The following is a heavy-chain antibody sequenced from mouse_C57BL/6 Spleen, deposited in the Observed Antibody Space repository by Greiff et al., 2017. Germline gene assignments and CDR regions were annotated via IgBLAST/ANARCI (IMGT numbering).Heavy chain of an antibody. CDR2: IYPGSGNT. D-gene: IGHD3-2*02. Sequence: VKLMESGAELVRPGASVKLSCKASGYTFTDYYINWVKQRPGQGLEWIARIYPGSGNTYYNETFKGKATLTAEKSSSTAYMQLSSLTSEDSAVYFCARWAAQALYAMDYWGQGTSVTVSS. V-gene: IGHV1-76*01. CDR3: ARWAAQALYAMDY. CDR1: GYTFTDYY. J-gene: IGHJ4*01.